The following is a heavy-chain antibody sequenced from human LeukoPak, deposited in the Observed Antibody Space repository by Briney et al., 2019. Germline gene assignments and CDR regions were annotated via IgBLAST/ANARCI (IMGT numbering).Heavy chain of an antibody. CDR2: ISYDGSSE. D-gene: IGHD3-22*01. V-gene: IGHV3-30*04. J-gene: IGHJ4*02. CDR1: GFTFSNYA. CDR3: AREGYYYDSSGYSYYFDS. Sequence: GRSLRLSCAASGFTFSNYAMHRVRQAPGKGLEWVAVISYDGSSEYYAESVKGRFTISRDNSKNTLYLQMNSLRADDTAVYYCAREGYYYDSSGYSYYFDSWGQGTLVTVSS.